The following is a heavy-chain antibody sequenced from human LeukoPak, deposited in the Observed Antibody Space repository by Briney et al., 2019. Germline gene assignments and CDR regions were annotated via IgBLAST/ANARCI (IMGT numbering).Heavy chain of an antibody. CDR1: GDGFTRQT. D-gene: IGHD3-22*01. Sequence: PGGSLRLSCAGSGDGFTRQTMNWLRRAPGEGLEWISYIRSGGDYIYYADSVKGRFTISRDNARTSVYLQMNSLRVEDTAIYYCAREYDSRARFDSWGPGTLVTVSS. V-gene: IGHV3-21*05. CDR3: AREYDSRARFDS. CDR2: IRSGGDYI. J-gene: IGHJ4*02.